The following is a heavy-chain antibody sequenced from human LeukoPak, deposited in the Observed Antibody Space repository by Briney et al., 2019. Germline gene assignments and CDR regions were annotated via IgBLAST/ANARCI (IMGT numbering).Heavy chain of an antibody. J-gene: IGHJ4*02. D-gene: IGHD3-9*01. Sequence: ASVKVSCKASGYTSTSYDINWVRQATGQGLEWMGWMNPNSGNTGYAQKFQGRVTMTRNTSISTAYMELSSLRSEDTAVYYCARASPLLRYFDWWRTRLPGGGENDYWGQGTLVTVSS. V-gene: IGHV1-8*01. CDR1: GYTSTSYD. CDR2: MNPNSGNT. CDR3: ARASPLLRYFDWWRTRLPGGGENDY.